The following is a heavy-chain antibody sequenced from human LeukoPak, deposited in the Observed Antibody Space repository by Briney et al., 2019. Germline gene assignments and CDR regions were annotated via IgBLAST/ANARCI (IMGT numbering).Heavy chain of an antibody. Sequence: GGSLRLSCAASGFTFSSYAMHWVRQAPGKGLEWVAVISYDGSNKYYADSVKGRFTISRDNSKNTLYLQMNSLRAEDTAVYYCARGGYYDILTGYHDAFDIWGQGTMVTVSS. D-gene: IGHD3-9*01. CDR1: GFTFSSYA. V-gene: IGHV3-30-3*01. CDR2: ISYDGSNK. CDR3: ARGGYYDILTGYHDAFDI. J-gene: IGHJ3*02.